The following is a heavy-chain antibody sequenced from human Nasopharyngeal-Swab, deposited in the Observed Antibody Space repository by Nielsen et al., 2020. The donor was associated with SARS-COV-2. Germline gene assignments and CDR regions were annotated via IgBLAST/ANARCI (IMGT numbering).Heavy chain of an antibody. Sequence: GESLKIFCAASGFTFSSYGMHWVRQAPGKGLEWVAVISYDGSNKYYADSVKGRFTISRDNSKNTLYLQMNSLRAEDTAVYYCAKDSWDIVVVVAVPYYYYYMDVWGKGTTVTVSS. D-gene: IGHD2-15*01. CDR2: ISYDGSNK. V-gene: IGHV3-30*18. CDR1: GFTFSSYG. CDR3: AKDSWDIVVVVAVPYYYYYMDV. J-gene: IGHJ6*03.